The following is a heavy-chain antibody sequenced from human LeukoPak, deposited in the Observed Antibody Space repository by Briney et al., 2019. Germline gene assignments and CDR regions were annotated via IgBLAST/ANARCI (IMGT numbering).Heavy chain of an antibody. CDR3: ARGRLTGVGY. CDR1: GGSISSSSYY. Sequence: PSETLSLTCTVSGGSISSSSYYWGWIRQPPGKGLEWIGSIYYSGSTYYNPSLKSRVTISVDTSKNQFSLKLSSVTAADTAVYYCARGRLTGVGYWGQGTLVTVSS. CDR2: IYYSGST. V-gene: IGHV4-39*07. D-gene: IGHD7-27*01. J-gene: IGHJ4*02.